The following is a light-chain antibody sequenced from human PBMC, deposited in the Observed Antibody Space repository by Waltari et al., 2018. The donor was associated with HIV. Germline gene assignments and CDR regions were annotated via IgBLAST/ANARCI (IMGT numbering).Light chain of an antibody. CDR3: QTWGTGIQDVV. Sequence: QLVLTQSPSASDSLGASVKLTCTLSSGHSHYAIAWYQLQPQKGPRYLLKINSDGSHYKGDGFPDRFSGSSSGAERYLIISSLQSDDEADYYCQTWGTGIQDVVFGGGTKLTVL. J-gene: IGLJ2*01. CDR1: SGHSHYA. V-gene: IGLV4-69*01. CDR2: INSDGSH.